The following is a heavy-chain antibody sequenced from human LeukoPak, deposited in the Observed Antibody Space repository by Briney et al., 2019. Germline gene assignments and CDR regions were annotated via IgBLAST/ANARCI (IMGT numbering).Heavy chain of an antibody. J-gene: IGHJ4*02. Sequence: GGSLRLSCAASGFTFSSHAMRWVRQAPGKGLEWVSGISGSGGSTYYADSVKGRFTISRDNSKNTLYVQMNSLRAEDTAVYYCAKGRAGIDYWGQGTLVIVSS. V-gene: IGHV3-23*01. D-gene: IGHD6-19*01. CDR3: AKGRAGIDY. CDR1: GFTFSSHA. CDR2: ISGSGGST.